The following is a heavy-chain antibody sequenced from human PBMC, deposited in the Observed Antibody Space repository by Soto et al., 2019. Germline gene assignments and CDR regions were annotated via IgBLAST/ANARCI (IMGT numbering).Heavy chain of an antibody. Sequence: LRLSCAASGFTFSSYAMSRVRQAPGKGVEWVSAISGSGGSTYYADSVKGRFTISRDNSKNTLYLQMNSLRAEDTAVYYCAKDPWIQLWLGTFDYWGPGTLVTVSS. CDR1: GFTFSSYA. J-gene: IGHJ4*02. CDR3: AKDPWIQLWLGTFDY. CDR2: ISGSGGST. V-gene: IGHV3-23*01. D-gene: IGHD5-18*01.